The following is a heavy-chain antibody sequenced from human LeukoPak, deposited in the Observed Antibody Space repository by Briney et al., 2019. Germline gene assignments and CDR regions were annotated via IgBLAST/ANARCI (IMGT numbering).Heavy chain of an antibody. CDR2: IKQDGSEK. CDR3: ARGDFNDNGDYVDAFDV. Sequence: PGGSLRLSCAASGFSFTSYWMSWVRQAPGKGLEWVANIKQDGSEKFYVDSVKGRFTISRDNVKNSLYLQVNSLRVEDTAVYYCARGDFNDNGDYVDAFDVWGKGTTVTVSS. D-gene: IGHD4-17*01. V-gene: IGHV3-7*01. J-gene: IGHJ3*01. CDR1: GFSFTSYW.